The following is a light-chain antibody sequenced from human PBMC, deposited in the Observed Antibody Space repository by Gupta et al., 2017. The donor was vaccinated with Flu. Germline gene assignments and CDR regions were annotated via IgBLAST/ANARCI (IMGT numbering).Light chain of an antibody. Sequence: DIQMTQSPSSLPASVGDRVTITCRVSQGIANDLAWYQQIPGKAPNRLIYTASTLQSGVPSRFSGSGSGTEFILTISSLQPEDFATYYCLQHNSYPYTFGQGTKLEIK. J-gene: IGKJ2*01. V-gene: IGKV1-17*01. CDR1: QGIAND. CDR2: TAS. CDR3: LQHNSYPYT.